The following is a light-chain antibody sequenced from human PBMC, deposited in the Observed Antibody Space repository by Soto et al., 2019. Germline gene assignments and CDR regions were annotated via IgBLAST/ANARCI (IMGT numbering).Light chain of an antibody. CDR3: QQADSFPRS. Sequence: DIQMTQSPSSLSASIGDRVTISCRASQSVYTCLVWYQLKPGKAPKLLIYAAYSLQSGLPSRFSGSGYRTDFTLPISSLQPEESATHYCQQADSFPRSFGGGSKLEI. J-gene: IGKJ4*01. CDR2: AAY. V-gene: IGKV1-12*01. CDR1: QSVYTC.